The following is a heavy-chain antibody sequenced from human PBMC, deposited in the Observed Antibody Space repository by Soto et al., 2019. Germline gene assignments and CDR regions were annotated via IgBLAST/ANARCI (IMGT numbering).Heavy chain of an antibody. D-gene: IGHD2-15*01. CDR3: ARGERVSGYYYYGMDV. CDR2: ISAYNGNT. J-gene: IGHJ6*02. CDR1: GYTFTSYG. V-gene: IGHV1-18*01. Sequence: ASVKVSCKASGYTFTSYGISWVRQAPGQGLEWMGWISAYNGNTNYAQKLQGRVTMTTDTSTSTAYMELRSLRSDDTAVYYCARGERVSGYYYYGMDVWGQGTTVTVPS.